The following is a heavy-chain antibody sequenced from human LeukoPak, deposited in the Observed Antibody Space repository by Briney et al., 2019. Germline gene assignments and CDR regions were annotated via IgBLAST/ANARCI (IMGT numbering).Heavy chain of an antibody. CDR2: INHSGST. V-gene: IGHV4-34*01. D-gene: IGHD6-19*01. CDR3: ARVLEGSSGQHWYFDL. CDR1: GGSFSGYY. Sequence: SETPSLTCAVYGGSFSGYYWSWIRQPPGKGLEWIGEINHSGSTNYNPSLKSRVTISVDTSKNQFSLRLSSVTAADTAVYYCARVLEGSSGQHWYFDLWGRGTLVTVSS. J-gene: IGHJ2*01.